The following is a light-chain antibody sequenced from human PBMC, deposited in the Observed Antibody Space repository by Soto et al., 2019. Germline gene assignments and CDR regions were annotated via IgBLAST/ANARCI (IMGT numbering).Light chain of an antibody. Sequence: QSALTQPASVSGSPGQSITISCTGTSTDVGRYNYVSWYQQHPGQAPNLMVYDVSNRPSWVSNRFSGSKSGITASLTISGLQAEDEADYYCTSYTSDSTYVFGTGTKVTVL. CDR1: STDVGRYNY. CDR2: DVS. CDR3: TSYTSDSTYV. J-gene: IGLJ1*01. V-gene: IGLV2-14*01.